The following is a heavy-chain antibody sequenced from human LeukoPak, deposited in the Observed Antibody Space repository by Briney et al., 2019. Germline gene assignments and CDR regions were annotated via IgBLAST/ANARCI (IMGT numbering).Heavy chain of an antibody. CDR3: ARHRGGYDDRIDY. CDR1: GGSISSXXXX. D-gene: IGHD5-12*01. CDR2: IXXSDNT. V-gene: IGHV4-39*01. J-gene: IGHJ4*02. Sequence: SETLSLTCTXSGGSISSXXXXXXXXXXXXXXXXXXIXSIXXSDNTYYXXXLXSRXTIFVXXSRYYFSLKLSSVTAADTALYYCARHRGGYDDRIDYWGQGTLVTVSS.